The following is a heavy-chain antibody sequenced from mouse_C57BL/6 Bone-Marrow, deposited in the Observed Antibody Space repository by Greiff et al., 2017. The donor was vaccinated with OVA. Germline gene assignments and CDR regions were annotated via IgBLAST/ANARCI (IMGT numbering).Heavy chain of an antibody. CDR2: IYPGDGDT. J-gene: IGHJ2*01. CDR3: ARSSGYDYGFDY. CDR1: GYAFSSSW. Sequence: QVQLQQSGPELVKPGASVKISCKASGYAFSSSWMNWVKQRPGKGLEWIGRIYPGDGDTNYNGKFKGKATLTADKSSSTAYMQLSSLTSEDSAVYFCARSSGYDYGFDYWGQGTTLTVSS. D-gene: IGHD3-2*02. V-gene: IGHV1-82*01.